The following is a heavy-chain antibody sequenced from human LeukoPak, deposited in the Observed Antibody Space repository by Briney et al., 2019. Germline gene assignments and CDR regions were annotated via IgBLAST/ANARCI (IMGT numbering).Heavy chain of an antibody. CDR3: ARRGYYYDSSGLTGYYMDV. V-gene: IGHV4-30-4*08. J-gene: IGHJ6*03. CDR2: IYYSGST. Sequence: SQTLSLTXTVSGGSISSGDYYWSWIRQPPGKGLEWIGYIYYSGSTYYNPSLKSRVTISVDTSKNQFSLKLSSVTAADTAVYYCARRGYYYDSSGLTGYYMDVWGKGTTVTVSS. CDR1: GGSISSGDYY. D-gene: IGHD3-22*01.